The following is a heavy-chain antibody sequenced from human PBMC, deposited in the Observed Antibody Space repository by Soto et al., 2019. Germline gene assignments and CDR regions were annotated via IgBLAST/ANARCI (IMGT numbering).Heavy chain of an antibody. CDR3: VRKGSGWYRI. CDR1: GGSFSGYY. Sequence: SETLSLTCAVYGGSFSGYYWSWIRQPPGKGLEWIGEINHSGSTNYNPSLKSRVTILVDTSKNQFSLKLSSVTAADTAVYYCVRKGSGWYRIWGQGTMVTVSS. V-gene: IGHV4-34*01. D-gene: IGHD6-19*01. CDR2: INHSGST. J-gene: IGHJ3*02.